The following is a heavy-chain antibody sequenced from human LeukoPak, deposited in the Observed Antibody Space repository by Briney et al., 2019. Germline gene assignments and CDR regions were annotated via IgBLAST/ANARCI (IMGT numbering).Heavy chain of an antibody. CDR2: ISGSGGST. D-gene: IGHD3-10*01. CDR1: GFTFSSYA. J-gene: IGHJ4*02. Sequence: GGSLRLSRAASGFTFSSYAMSWVRQAPGKGLEWVSAISGSGGSTYYADSVKGRFTISRDNSKNTLYLQMNSLRAEDTAVYYCAKAERLWHQLDYWGQGTLVTVSS. CDR3: AKAERLWHQLDY. V-gene: IGHV3-23*01.